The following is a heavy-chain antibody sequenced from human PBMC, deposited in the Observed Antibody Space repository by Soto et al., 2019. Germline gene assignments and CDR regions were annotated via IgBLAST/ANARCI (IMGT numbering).Heavy chain of an antibody. Sequence: SHTRSLTCAISGYSVSSNSAAWNEIRQSPSRGLEWLGGTYYRSKWYSSYAVSVKSRITINPDTSKNQFSLQLNSVTPEDTAVYYCARGPETTMGTFDIWGQGTVVTVSS. CDR2: TYYRSKWYS. CDR1: GYSVSSNSAA. D-gene: IGHD5-18*01. CDR3: ARGPETTMGTFDI. V-gene: IGHV6-1*01. J-gene: IGHJ3*02.